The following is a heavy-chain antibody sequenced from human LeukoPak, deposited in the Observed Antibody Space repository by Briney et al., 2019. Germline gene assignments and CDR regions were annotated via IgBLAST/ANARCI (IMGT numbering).Heavy chain of an antibody. CDR3: AKLMVRGVDY. V-gene: IGHV3-30*02. J-gene: IGHJ4*02. Sequence: SGGSLRLSCAVSGFTFSSYGMHWVRQAPGKGLEWVAFIRYDGSNKYYADSVKGRFTISRDNSKNTLYLQMNSLRAEDTAVYYCAKLMVRGVDYWGQGTLVTVS. D-gene: IGHD3-10*01. CDR1: GFTFSSYG. CDR2: IRYDGSNK.